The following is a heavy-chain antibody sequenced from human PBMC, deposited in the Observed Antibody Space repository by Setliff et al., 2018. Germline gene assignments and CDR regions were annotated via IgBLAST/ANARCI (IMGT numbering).Heavy chain of an antibody. Sequence: GGSLRLSCVASGFIFSSYGMHWVRQAPGKGLEWVAYIQYDGRNKYYTDSVKGRFTISRDNSKNSVYLQMNSLRAEDTAVYYCARAIVGATKRGGYFDYWGQGTLVTVSS. D-gene: IGHD1-26*01. V-gene: IGHV3-30*02. CDR1: GFIFSSYG. J-gene: IGHJ4*02. CDR2: IQYDGRNK. CDR3: ARAIVGATKRGGYFDY.